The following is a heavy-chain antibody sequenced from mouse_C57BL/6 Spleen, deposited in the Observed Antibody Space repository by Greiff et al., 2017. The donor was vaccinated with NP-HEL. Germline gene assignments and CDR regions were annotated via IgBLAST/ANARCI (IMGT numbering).Heavy chain of an antibody. J-gene: IGHJ3*01. D-gene: IGHD3-3*01. V-gene: IGHV1-18*01. CDR1: GYTFTDYN. CDR2: INPNNGGT. CDR3: ARRGLSWFAY. Sequence: EVQLVESGPELVKPGASVKIPCKASGYTFTDYNMDWVKQSHGKSLEWIGDINPNNGGTIYNQKFKGKATLTVDKSSSTAYMELRSLTSEDTAVYYCARRGLSWFAYWGQGTLVTVSA.